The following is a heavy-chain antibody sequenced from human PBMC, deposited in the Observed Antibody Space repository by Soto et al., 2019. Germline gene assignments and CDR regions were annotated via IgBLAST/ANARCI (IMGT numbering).Heavy chain of an antibody. CDR1: GGSISTGGYY. V-gene: IGHV4-31*03. J-gene: IGHJ4*02. Sequence: QVQLQESGPGLVKPSQTLSLTCTVSGGSISTGGYYWTWIRQHPGKGLEWIGYIYYSGSTYYNPSLKSRVTLSVDTSKNQFSLKLSSVTAADTAVYYCARGLSVTIFDNWGQGTLVTVSS. CDR2: IYYSGST. CDR3: ARGLSVTIFDN. D-gene: IGHD4-17*01.